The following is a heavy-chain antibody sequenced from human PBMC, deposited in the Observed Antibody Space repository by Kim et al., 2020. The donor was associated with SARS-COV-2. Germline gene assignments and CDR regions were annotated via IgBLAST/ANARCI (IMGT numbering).Heavy chain of an antibody. CDR1: VGTFSSYA. CDR3: ARRRPDSGSYYLPFDY. Sequence: SVKVSCKASVGTFSSYAISWVRQAPGQGLEWMGRIIPIFGTANYAQKFQGRVTITADESTSTAYMELSSLSSEDTAVYYCARRRPDSGSYYLPFDYWGQGTLVTVSS. V-gene: IGHV1-69*13. J-gene: IGHJ4*02. D-gene: IGHD1-26*01. CDR2: IIPIFGTA.